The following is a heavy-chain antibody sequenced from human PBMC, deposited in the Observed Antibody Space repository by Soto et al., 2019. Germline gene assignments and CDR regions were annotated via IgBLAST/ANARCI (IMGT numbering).Heavy chain of an antibody. CDR1: GFTFTSSA. V-gene: IGHV1-58*01. Sequence: GASVKVSCKASGFTFTSSAVQWVRQARGQRLEWIGWIVVGSGNTNYAQKFQERVTITRDMSTSTAYMELSSLRSEDTAVYYCAADKLLWFGELLTYYYYGMDVWGQGNTVTVSS. J-gene: IGHJ6*02. CDR2: IVVGSGNT. CDR3: AADKLLWFGELLTYYYYGMDV. D-gene: IGHD3-10*01.